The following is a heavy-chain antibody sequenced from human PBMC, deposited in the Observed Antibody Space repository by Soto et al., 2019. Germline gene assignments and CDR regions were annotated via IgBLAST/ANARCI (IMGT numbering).Heavy chain of an antibody. D-gene: IGHD5-12*01. J-gene: IGHJ4*02. V-gene: IGHV1-24*01. CDR1: GYTLTELS. CDR2: FDPEEVET. Sequence: ASVKVSCKVSGYTLTELSMHWVRQAPGKGLEWMGGFDPEEVETMYAQKFQGRVTMTEDTSTDTAYMELSSLRSEDTAVYYCATPLMIRGYSGYEYYFDYWGQGTLDTVSS. CDR3: ATPLMIRGYSGYEYYFDY.